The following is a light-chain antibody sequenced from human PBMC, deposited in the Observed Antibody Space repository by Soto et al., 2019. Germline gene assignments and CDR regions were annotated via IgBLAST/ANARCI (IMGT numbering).Light chain of an antibody. Sequence: QSVLTQPASVSGSPGQSITISCTGTSSDIGGYNYVSWYQQHPGKAPKLMIYEVSDRPSGVSDRFSGSKSDNTASLTISGLQAEDEADYYCSSYTSSSPFLFGTGT. CDR1: SSDIGGYNY. CDR3: SSYTSSSPFL. CDR2: EVS. V-gene: IGLV2-14*01. J-gene: IGLJ1*01.